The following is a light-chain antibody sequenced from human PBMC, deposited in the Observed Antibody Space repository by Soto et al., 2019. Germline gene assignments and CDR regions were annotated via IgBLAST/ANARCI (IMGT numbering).Light chain of an antibody. CDR3: ASYTRTTTLV. CDR1: SSDVGGYKY. J-gene: IGLJ2*01. V-gene: IGLV2-14*03. CDR2: DVN. Sequence: QSALTQPASVSGSPGQSITISCTGTSSDVGGYKYVSWYQQHPGKAPKLVIYDVNYRPSGISYRFSGSKSGNTASLTISGLQAEDEADYYCASYTRTTTLVFGGGTKVTVL.